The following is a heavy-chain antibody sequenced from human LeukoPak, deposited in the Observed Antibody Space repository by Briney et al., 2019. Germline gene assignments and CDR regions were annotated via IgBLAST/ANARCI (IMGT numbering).Heavy chain of an antibody. Sequence: PSETLSLTCAVYGGSFSGYYWSWIRQPPGKGLEWIGEINHSGSTSYNPSLKSRVTISVDTSKNQFSLKLSSVTAADTAVYYCAILTSNWFDPWGQGTLVTVSS. CDR2: INHSGST. CDR3: AILTSNWFDP. V-gene: IGHV4-34*01. CDR1: GGSFSGYY. D-gene: IGHD2-21*02. J-gene: IGHJ5*02.